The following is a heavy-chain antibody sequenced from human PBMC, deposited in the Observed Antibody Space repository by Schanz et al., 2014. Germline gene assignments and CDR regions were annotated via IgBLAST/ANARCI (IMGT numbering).Heavy chain of an antibody. J-gene: IGHJ4*02. CDR1: GFTFSSYW. CDR2: ISGSGNTI. V-gene: IGHV3-48*02. D-gene: IGHD1-26*01. CDR3: ARRYSGRYCFDY. Sequence: DVQLVESGGGLVQPGGSLRLSCAASGFTFSSYWMSWVRQAPGKGLEWVSYISGSGNTIYYADSVKGRFTISRDNAKNSLSLQMDRLRDEDTAVYYCARRYSGRYCFDYWGQGTLVAVSS.